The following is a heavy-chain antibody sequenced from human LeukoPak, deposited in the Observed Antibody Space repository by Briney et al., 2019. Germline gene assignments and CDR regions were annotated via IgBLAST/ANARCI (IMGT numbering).Heavy chain of an antibody. V-gene: IGHV4-30-2*01. CDR2: IYHSGST. CDR3: ARFPSNDAFDI. J-gene: IGHJ3*02. Sequence: PSETRSLTCAVSGGSISSGGYSWSWIRQPPGKGLEWIGYIYHSGSTYYNPSLKSRVTISVDRSKNQFSLKLSSVTAADTAVYYCARFPSNDAFDIWGQGTMVTVSS. CDR1: GGSISSGGYS.